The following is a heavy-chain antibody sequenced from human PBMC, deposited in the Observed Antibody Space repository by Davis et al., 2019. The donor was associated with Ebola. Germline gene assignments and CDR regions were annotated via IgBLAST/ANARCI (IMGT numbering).Heavy chain of an antibody. CDR3: ARSPRPTHCSGTSCHNLYYFDN. Sequence: SVKVSCKASGGTLSRYVITWVRQAPGQGLEWMGGIIPMYGTVKSAQKFQGRVTITADESTNTAYMELSSLTSEDTAVYYCARSPRPTHCSGTSCHNLYYFDNWGQGTLVTVSS. CDR2: IIPMYGTV. V-gene: IGHV1-69*13. CDR1: GGTLSRYV. J-gene: IGHJ4*03. D-gene: IGHD2-2*02.